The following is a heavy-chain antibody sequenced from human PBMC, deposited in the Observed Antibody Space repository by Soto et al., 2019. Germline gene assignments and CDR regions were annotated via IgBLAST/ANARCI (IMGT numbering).Heavy chain of an antibody. CDR2: ISPYSGNT. CDR1: GYTFTSCA. D-gene: IGHD1-26*01. Sequence: VLLVQSGAEVKKPGASVKVSCKASGYTFTSCAITWVRQAPGQGLEWMGWISPYSGNTHYPQKLQGRVTMTTDTSTNTAHMELRSLTTDDTALNYCARDGLSASYRDYWGQGTLVAVAS. J-gene: IGHJ4*02. V-gene: IGHV1-18*01. CDR3: ARDGLSASYRDY.